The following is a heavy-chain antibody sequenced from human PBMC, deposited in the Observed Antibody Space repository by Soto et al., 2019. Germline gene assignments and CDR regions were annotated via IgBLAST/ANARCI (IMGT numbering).Heavy chain of an antibody. D-gene: IGHD3-9*01. CDR2: ISSDGDIT. Sequence: PGGSLRLSCSASGFTFSEYSMHWVRQAPGKGLQYVSTISSDGDITYYAESVKGRFTISRDNSKNTLYLQMNSLRNEDTAVYYCVNASTFYDILTGYYYPKFSDRCGKGTMVTVAS. J-gene: IGHJ5*02. V-gene: IGHV3-64D*06. CDR3: VNASTFYDILTGYYYPKFSDR. CDR1: GFTFSEYS.